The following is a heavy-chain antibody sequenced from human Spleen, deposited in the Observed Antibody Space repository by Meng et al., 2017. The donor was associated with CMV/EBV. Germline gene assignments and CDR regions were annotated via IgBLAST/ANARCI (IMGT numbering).Heavy chain of an antibody. Sequence: GSLRLSCTVSGGSVNSDRFYWNWVRQPPGKALEWIGNIYYSGSTNYNPSLTGRVTISLDTSRNQFSLKLHSVTAADTAVYYCARQVGSSGWFFSWGQGTLVTVSS. CDR1: GGSVNSDRFY. J-gene: IGHJ5*02. CDR3: ARQVGSSGWFFS. D-gene: IGHD6-13*01. V-gene: IGHV4-61*01. CDR2: IYYSGST.